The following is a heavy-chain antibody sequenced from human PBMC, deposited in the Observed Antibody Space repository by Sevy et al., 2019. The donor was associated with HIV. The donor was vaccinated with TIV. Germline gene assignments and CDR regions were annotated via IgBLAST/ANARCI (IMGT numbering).Heavy chain of an antibody. V-gene: IGHV3-21*01. CDR3: ARGPRGAAAADFDY. CDR1: GFTSSSYS. J-gene: IGHJ4*02. CDR2: ISSSSSYI. Sequence: GGSLRLSCAASGFTSSSYSMNWVRQAPGKGLEWVSSISSSSSYIYYADSVKGRFTISRDNAKNSLYLQMNSLRAEDTAVYYCARGPRGAAAADFDYWGQGTLVTVSS. D-gene: IGHD6-13*01.